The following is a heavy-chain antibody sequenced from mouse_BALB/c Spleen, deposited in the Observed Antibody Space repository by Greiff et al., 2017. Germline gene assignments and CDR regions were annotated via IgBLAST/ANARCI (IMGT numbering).Heavy chain of an antibody. Sequence: VQLQQSGAELVKPGASVKLSCTASGFNIKDTYMHWVKQRPEQGLEWIGRIDPANGNTKYDPKFQGKATITADTSSNTAYLQLSSLTSEDTAVYYCARDYYGDGWFAYWGQGTLVTVSA. V-gene: IGHV14-3*02. CDR2: IDPANGNT. CDR3: ARDYYGDGWFAY. D-gene: IGHD1-2*01. CDR1: GFNIKDTY. J-gene: IGHJ3*01.